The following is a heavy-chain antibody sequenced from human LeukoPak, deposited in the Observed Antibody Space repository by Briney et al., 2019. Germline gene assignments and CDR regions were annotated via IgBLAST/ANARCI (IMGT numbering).Heavy chain of an antibody. V-gene: IGHV3-9*01. CDR2: ISWNSDTI. J-gene: IGHJ4*02. D-gene: IGHD3-10*01. CDR3: AKMGYFGSGSYYPGEFCFDY. Sequence: GGSLRLSCAASGFDFDDYAMHWVRQAPGKGLEWVSSISWNSDTIYYAASVRGRFTISRDNAKNSLYLQMNSLGTEDTAFYYCAKMGYFGSGSYYPGEFCFDYWGQGTLVTVSS. CDR1: GFDFDDYA.